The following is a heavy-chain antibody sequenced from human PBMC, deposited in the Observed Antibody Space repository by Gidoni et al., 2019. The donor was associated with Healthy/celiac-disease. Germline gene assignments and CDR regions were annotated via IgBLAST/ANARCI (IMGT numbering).Heavy chain of an antibody. CDR2: ISWNSGSI. J-gene: IGHJ4*02. CDR1: GFTFDDYA. CDR3: AKINGDYFDY. D-gene: IGHD4-17*01. Sequence: EVQLVESGGGLVQPGRSLRLSCAASGFTFDDYAMHWVQQAPGKGLEWVSGISWNSGSIGYADSVKGRCTISRDNAKNSLYLQMNSLRAEDTALYYCAKINGDYFDYWGQGTLVTVSS. V-gene: IGHV3-9*01.